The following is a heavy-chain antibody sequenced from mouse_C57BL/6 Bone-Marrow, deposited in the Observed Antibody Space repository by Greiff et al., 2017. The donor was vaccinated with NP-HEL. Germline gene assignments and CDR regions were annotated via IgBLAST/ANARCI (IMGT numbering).Heavy chain of an antibody. V-gene: IGHV1-19*01. CDR2: INPYNGGT. D-gene: IGHD1-1*01. CDR3: ARGITTVVARLDY. Sequence: VQLQQSGPVLVKPGASVKMSCKASGYTFTDYYMNWVKQSHGKSLEWIGVINPYNGGTSYNQKFKGKATLTVDKSSSPAYMELNSLTSEDSAVYYCARGITTVVARLDYWGQGTTLTVSS. J-gene: IGHJ2*01. CDR1: GYTFTDYY.